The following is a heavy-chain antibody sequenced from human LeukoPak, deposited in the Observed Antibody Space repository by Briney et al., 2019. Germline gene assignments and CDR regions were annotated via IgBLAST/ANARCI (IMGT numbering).Heavy chain of an antibody. V-gene: IGHV4-39*01. CDR3: ARHLKQQHRDY. CDR2: IYYSGST. J-gene: IGHJ4*02. CDR1: GGSTDSYYYY. Sequence: SETLSLTWSVSGGSTDSYYYYWAWIRQPPGKGLEWIGSIYYSGSTYYNPSLKSRVTMSVDRSESQFSPKLSSVTAADTAVNYCARHLKQQHRDYWGQGTLVTVSS. D-gene: IGHD6-13*01.